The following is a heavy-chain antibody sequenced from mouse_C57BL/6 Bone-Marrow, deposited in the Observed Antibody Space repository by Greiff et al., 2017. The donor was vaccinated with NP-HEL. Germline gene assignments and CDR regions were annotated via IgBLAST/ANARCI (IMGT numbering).Heavy chain of an antibody. D-gene: IGHD2-5*01. CDR1: GFTFSNYW. CDR3: TGAYYSNYVGFAY. Sequence: EVKLQESGGGLVQPGGSMKLSCVASGFTFSNYWMNWVRQSPETGLEWVAQIRLKYDNYATHYAESVKGRFTISRDDSKSSVYLQMNNFRAEDTGIYYWTGAYYSNYVGFAYWGQGTLVTVSA. CDR2: IRLKYDNYAT. J-gene: IGHJ3*01. V-gene: IGHV6-3*01.